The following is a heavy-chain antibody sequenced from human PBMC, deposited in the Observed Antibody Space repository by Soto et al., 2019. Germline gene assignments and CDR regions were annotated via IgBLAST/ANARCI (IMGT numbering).Heavy chain of an antibody. CDR1: GFSLSTSGVG. D-gene: IGHD2-2*02. Sequence: QITLKESGPTLVKPTQTLTLTCTFSGFSLSTSGVGVGWIRQPPGKALEWLALIYWDDDKLYSPSLKSRLTIAKDPSKHHVDLTMTNMDPVDTATYYCGHGYLVVVPAAIFDAYDIWGQGTMVTVSS. J-gene: IGHJ3*02. CDR2: IYWDDDK. V-gene: IGHV2-5*02. CDR3: GHGYLVVVPAAIFDAYDI.